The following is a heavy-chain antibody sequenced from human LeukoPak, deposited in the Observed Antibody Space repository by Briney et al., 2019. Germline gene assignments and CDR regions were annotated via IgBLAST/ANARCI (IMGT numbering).Heavy chain of an antibody. Sequence: SETLSLTCTVSGRSISSSSYYWGWIRQPPGKGLVWIGSIYYSGSTYYNPSLKSRVTISVDTSKNQFSLKLSSVTAADTAVYYCARHLYDSTDYDFWSTQRGFDPWGQGTLVTVSS. CDR2: IYYSGST. V-gene: IGHV4-39*01. J-gene: IGHJ5*02. CDR3: ARHLYDSTDYDFWSTQRGFDP. D-gene: IGHD3-3*01. CDR1: GRSISSSSYY.